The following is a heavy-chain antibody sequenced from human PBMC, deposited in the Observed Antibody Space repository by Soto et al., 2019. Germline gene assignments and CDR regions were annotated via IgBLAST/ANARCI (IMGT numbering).Heavy chain of an antibody. V-gene: IGHV4-61*01. CDR2: IYYSGNT. CDR1: GGSVSSASYF. Sequence: QVQLQESGPGLVKPSETLSLTCTVSGGSVSSASYFWTWIRQPPGKGLEWIGYIYYSGNTNYNPSLKSRLTISVDTSKNQFSLKLSSVTAADTAVYYCATFRLGFVYGLAVWGQGTTVTVSS. J-gene: IGHJ6*02. D-gene: IGHD2-15*01. CDR3: ATFRLGFVYGLAV.